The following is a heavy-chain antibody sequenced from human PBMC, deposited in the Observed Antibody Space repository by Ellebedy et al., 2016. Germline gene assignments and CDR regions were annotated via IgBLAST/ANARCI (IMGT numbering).Heavy chain of an antibody. J-gene: IGHJ4*02. Sequence: GGSLRLSCEVSGFTFSTCDMNWVRQAPGKGLEWVSRISGSGFTTNYADSVKGRLIISRDNSKNTLYLQINSLRAEDTAVYYCANYDQVVREGVDYWGQGTLVTVSS. V-gene: IGHV3-23*01. CDR1: GFTFSTCD. CDR3: ANYDQVVREGVDY. D-gene: IGHD6-6*01. CDR2: ISGSGFTT.